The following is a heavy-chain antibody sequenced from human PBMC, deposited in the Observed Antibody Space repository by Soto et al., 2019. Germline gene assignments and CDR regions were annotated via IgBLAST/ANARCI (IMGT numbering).Heavy chain of an antibody. CDR1: GGSISSGGYY. CDR2: IYYSGMT. V-gene: IGHV4-31*03. D-gene: IGHD3-16*01. Sequence: SETLSLTCTVSGGSISSGGYYWSWIRQHPGKGLEWIGYIYYSGMTYYNPSLKSRVTISVDTSKNQFSLKLSSVTAADTAVYYCARDLWGYYFDYWGQGTLVTVSS. J-gene: IGHJ4*02. CDR3: ARDLWGYYFDY.